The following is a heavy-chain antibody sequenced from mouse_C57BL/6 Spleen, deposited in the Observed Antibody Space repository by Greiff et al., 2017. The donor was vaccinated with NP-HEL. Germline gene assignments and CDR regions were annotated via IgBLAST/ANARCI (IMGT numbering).Heavy chain of an antibody. D-gene: IGHD2-3*01. CDR3: ARDDGYYVGAMDY. J-gene: IGHJ4*01. V-gene: IGHV2-6*03. CDR1: GFSLTSYG. CDR2: IWSDGST. Sequence: VKLMESGPGLVAPSQSLSITCTVSGFSLTSYGVHWVRQPPGKGLEWLVVIWSDGSTTYNSALKSRLSISKDNSKSQVFLKMNSLQTDDTAMYYCARDDGYYVGAMDYWGQGTSVTVSS.